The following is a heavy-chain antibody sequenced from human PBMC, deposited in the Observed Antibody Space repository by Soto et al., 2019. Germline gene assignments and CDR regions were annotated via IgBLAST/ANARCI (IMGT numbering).Heavy chain of an antibody. J-gene: IGHJ5*02. V-gene: IGHV3-30*18. CDR2: ISHDGGVK. CDR1: GFTFSTTG. CDR3: AKDLYGAGWYNYFDP. Sequence: PGGSLRHSCAASGFTFSTTGMHWVRQAPGKGLEWVAMISHDGGVKHYTDSVKGRFTISRDTSNNTVYLQMNSLRPEDTAMYHCAKDLYGAGWYNYFDPWGQGTLVTVSS. D-gene: IGHD6-19*01.